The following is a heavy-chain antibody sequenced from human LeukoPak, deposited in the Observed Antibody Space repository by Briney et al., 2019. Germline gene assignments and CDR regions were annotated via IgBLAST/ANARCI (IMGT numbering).Heavy chain of an antibody. CDR1: GFTFSSYA. J-gene: IGHJ6*02. CDR2: ISGSGGST. D-gene: IGHD6-19*01. CDR3: ATREAVAGTFYYYYGMDV. V-gene: IGHV3-23*01. Sequence: GSLRLSCASSGFTFSSYAMSWVRQAPGKGLEWVSAISGSGGSTHYADSVKGRFTISRDNSKNTLYLQMNSLRAEDTAVYYCATREAVAGTFYYYYGMDVWGQGTTVTVSS.